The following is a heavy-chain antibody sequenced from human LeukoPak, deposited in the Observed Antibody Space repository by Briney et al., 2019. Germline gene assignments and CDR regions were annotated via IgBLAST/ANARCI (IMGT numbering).Heavy chain of an antibody. CDR3: ATRIAADLWAFDI. CDR2: ISSSSSYT. D-gene: IGHD6-25*01. V-gene: IGHV3-11*03. Sequence: GGSLRLSCVVSGIPFSDYYMNWIRKAPGKGLEWISYISSSSSYTDYADSVKGRFTISRDNAKSALYLQMHSLRLEDTAVYYCATRIAADLWAFDIWGQGTMVTVSS. J-gene: IGHJ3*02. CDR1: GIPFSDYY.